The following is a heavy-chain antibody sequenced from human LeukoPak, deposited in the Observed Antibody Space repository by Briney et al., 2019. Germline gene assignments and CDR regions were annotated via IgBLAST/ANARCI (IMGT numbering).Heavy chain of an antibody. J-gene: IGHJ4*02. CDR1: GFTFDDYA. CDR2: ISWNSGSI. V-gene: IGHV3-9*01. D-gene: IGHD4-17*01. CDR3: ARDRNGDQPYDY. Sequence: GRSLRLSCAASGFTFDDYAMHWVRQAPGKGLEWVSGISWNSGSIGYADSVKGRFTISRDNAKNSLYLQMNSLRAEDTAVYYCARDRNGDQPYDYWGQGTLVTVSS.